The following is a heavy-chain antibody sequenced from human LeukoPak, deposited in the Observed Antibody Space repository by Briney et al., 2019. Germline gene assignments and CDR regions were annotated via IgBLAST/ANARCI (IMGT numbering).Heavy chain of an antibody. CDR3: AREARYYDSSGYYYPDY. V-gene: IGHV3-53*01. CDR1: GFTVSSNY. Sequence: GGSLRLSCAASGFTVSSNYMSWVRQAPGKGLEWVSVIYSGGSTYYAYSVKGRFTISRDNSKNTLYLQMNSLRAEDTAVYYCAREARYYDSSGYYYPDYWGQGTLVTVSS. CDR2: IYSGGST. D-gene: IGHD3-22*01. J-gene: IGHJ4*02.